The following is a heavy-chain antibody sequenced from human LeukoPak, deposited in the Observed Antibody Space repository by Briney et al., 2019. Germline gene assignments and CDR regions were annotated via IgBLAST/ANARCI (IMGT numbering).Heavy chain of an antibody. D-gene: IGHD2-2*01. CDR1: GYTFTSYG. CDR2: ISAYNGNT. Sequence: GASVKVSCKASGYTFTSYGISWVRQAPGQGLEWMGWISAYNGNTNYAQKLQGRVTMTGDTSTDTAYMELSSLRSEDTAVYYCATGRGYCSSTGCPPDYWGQGTLVTVSS. V-gene: IGHV1-18*01. J-gene: IGHJ4*02. CDR3: ATGRGYCSSTGCPPDY.